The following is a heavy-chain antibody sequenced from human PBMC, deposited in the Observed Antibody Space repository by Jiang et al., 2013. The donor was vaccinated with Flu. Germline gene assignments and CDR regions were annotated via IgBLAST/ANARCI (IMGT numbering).Heavy chain of an antibody. CDR3: ARDRVTQAALGTFDI. J-gene: IGHJ3*02. V-gene: IGHV4-39*07. CDR2: FYFGGTT. D-gene: IGHD2-21*02. Sequence: GSGLVKPSETLSLTCTVSGASISTSSYYWGWIRQPPGKGLEWIGSFYFGGTTYYKPSLKSRVTMSVDTSKNLFSLRLTSVSAADTAVYYCARDRVTQAALGTFDIWGQGTMVTVSS. CDR1: GASISTSSYY.